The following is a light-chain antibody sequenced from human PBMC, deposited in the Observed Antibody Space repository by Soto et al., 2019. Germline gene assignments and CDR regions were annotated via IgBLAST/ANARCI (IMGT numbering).Light chain of an antibody. V-gene: IGLV2-14*01. CDR3: SSYTITATL. Sequence: QSALTQPASVSGSPGQSITISCTGTSSDLGTYHFVSWYQQHPDKAPKLMIYEVTNRPSGVSDRFSGSKSGNTAFLTISGLQAEDEADYYCSSYTITATLFGRGTKLTVL. CDR1: SSDLGTYHF. J-gene: IGLJ2*01. CDR2: EVT.